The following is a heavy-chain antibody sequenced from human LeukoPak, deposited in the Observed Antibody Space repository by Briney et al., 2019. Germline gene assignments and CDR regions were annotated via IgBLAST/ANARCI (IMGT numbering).Heavy chain of an antibody. J-gene: IGHJ4*02. V-gene: IGHV4-39*01. CDR3: ARRARVYYYDSSGYFDY. D-gene: IGHD3-22*01. CDR2: IFYSGST. CDR1: GGSISSNNYY. Sequence: SETLSLTCTVSGGSISSNNYYWGWIRQPPGKGLEWIVSIFYSGSTYFNPSLKSRVAISVDTSKNQFSLRLSSVTAADTAVYYCARRARVYYYDSSGYFDYWGQGTLVTVSS.